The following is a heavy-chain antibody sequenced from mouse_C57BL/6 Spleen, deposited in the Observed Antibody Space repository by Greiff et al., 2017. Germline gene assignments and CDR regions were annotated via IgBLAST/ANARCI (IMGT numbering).Heavy chain of an antibody. Sequence: EVQGVESGGGLVKPGGSLKLSCAASGFTFSSYTMSWVRQTPEKRLEWVATISGGGGNTYYPDSVKGRFTISRDNAKNTLYLQLSSLRSEDAALYYGARRGCNFLFDYWGQGTTLTVSS. D-gene: IGHD2-1*01. V-gene: IGHV5-9*01. CDR1: GFTFSSYT. J-gene: IGHJ2*01. CDR2: ISGGGGNT. CDR3: ARRGCNFLFDY.